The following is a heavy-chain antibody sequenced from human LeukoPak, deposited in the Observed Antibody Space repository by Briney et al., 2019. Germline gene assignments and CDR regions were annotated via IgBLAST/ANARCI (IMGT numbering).Heavy chain of an antibody. CDR2: IHPSRST. Sequence: SETLSLTCTVSGGSISSYYWSWIRQAAGKGLEWIGRIHPSRSTNYHLSLSSRVTMSVDTSKNQFSLTLSSVTAADTAVYYCARLRTPFSYFDLWGRGTLVTVSS. V-gene: IGHV4-4*07. CDR1: GGSISSYY. J-gene: IGHJ2*01. D-gene: IGHD2-15*01. CDR3: ARLRTPFSYFDL.